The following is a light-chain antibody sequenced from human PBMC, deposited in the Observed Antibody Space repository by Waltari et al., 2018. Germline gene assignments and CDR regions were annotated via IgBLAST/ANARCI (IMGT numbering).Light chain of an antibody. J-gene: IGKJ4*01. CDR3: QHLGT. CDR2: GAS. CDR1: QSVSSSY. Sequence: EIVLTQSPGTLSLSPGERATLSCRASQSVSSSYLAWYQQKPGQAPRLLIYGASSRATGIPDRFSGSGSGTDFTLTISRLEPEDFAVYYCQHLGTFGGGTKVEIK. V-gene: IGKV3-20*01.